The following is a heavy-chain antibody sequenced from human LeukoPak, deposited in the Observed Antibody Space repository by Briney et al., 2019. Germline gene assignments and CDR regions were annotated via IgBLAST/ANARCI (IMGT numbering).Heavy chain of an antibody. CDR3: VRSKSGTYGWFDP. CDR2: IYYTGST. D-gene: IGHD4-17*01. V-gene: IGHV4-59*01. J-gene: IGHJ5*02. Sequence: SETLSLTCTVSGGSNSGYYWSWIRQPPGKGLEWIGYIYYTGSTNYNPSLKSRVTISVDTSQNQFSLKVSSVTAADTAVYYCVRSKSGTYGWFDPWGQGTLVTVSS. CDR1: GGSNSGYY.